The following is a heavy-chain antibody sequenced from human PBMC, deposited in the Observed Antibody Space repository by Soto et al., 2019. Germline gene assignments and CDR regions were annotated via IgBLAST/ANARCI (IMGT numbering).Heavy chain of an antibody. V-gene: IGHV4-59*01. CDR2: IYYSGST. CDR3: ARDELVYSSSSHYYYGMEV. Sequence: SETLSLTCTVSGGSISSYYWSCIRQPPGKGLEWSGYIYYSGSTNYNPSLKSRVTISVGTSKNQFSLKLSSVTAADTAVYYCARDELVYSSSSHYYYGMEVWGQGTTVTVSS. D-gene: IGHD6-6*01. J-gene: IGHJ6*02. CDR1: GGSISSYY.